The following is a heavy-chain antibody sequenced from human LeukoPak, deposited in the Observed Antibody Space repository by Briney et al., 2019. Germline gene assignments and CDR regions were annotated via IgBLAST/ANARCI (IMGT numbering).Heavy chain of an antibody. V-gene: IGHV3-11*03. CDR2: ISDTGTYT. CDR3: ARRRDHYYDSSGYYSGAFDI. Sequence: PGGSLRLSCAASGFSFGDYYMSWIRQAPGKGLEWISFISDTGTYTKYAASVKGRFTISRDNAKNSLYLQMNSLRAEDTAVYYCARRRDHYYDSSGYYSGAFDIWGQGTMVTVSS. D-gene: IGHD3-22*01. J-gene: IGHJ3*02. CDR1: GFSFGDYY.